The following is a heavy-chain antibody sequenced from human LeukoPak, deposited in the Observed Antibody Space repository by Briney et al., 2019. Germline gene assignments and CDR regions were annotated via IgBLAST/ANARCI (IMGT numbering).Heavy chain of an antibody. CDR1: GGSISSGGYY. V-gene: IGHV4-31*02. CDR3: ARGGADIVVVPAAPGNWFDP. J-gene: IGHJ5*02. CDR2: IYYSGST. D-gene: IGHD2-2*01. Sequence: SETLSLTCTVSGGSISSGGYYWSWIRQHPGKGLEWIGYIYYSGSTYYNPSLKSRVTISVDTSKNQFSLKLSSVTAADTAVYYCARGGADIVVVPAAPGNWFDPWGQGTLVTVSS.